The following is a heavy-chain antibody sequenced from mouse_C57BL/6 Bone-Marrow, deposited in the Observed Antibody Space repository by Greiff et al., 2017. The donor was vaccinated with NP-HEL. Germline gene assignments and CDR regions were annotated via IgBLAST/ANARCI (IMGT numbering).Heavy chain of an antibody. CDR1: GFSLTSYG. CDR2: IWSGGST. Sequence: QVQLKESGPGLVQPSQCLSITCTVSGFSLTSYGVHWVRQSPGKGLEWLGVIWSGGSTDYYAAFISRLSISKDNSKSQVFFKMNSLQADDTAIYYCARYSYYYGSQMDYWGQGTSVTVSS. V-gene: IGHV2-2*01. D-gene: IGHD1-1*01. J-gene: IGHJ4*01. CDR3: ARYSYYYGSQMDY.